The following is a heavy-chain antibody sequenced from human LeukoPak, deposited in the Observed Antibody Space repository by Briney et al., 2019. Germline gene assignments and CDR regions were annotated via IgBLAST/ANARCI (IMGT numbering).Heavy chain of an antibody. D-gene: IGHD1-14*01. CDR1: GFTFGGYG. J-gene: IGHJ4*02. CDR2: IAYDGSRA. V-gene: IGHV3-33*01. Sequence: GSLRLSCAGSGFTFGGYGMHWFRQTPGKGLEWVAVIAYDGSRAFYADSVKGRFTISRDNSKNAMSVQMDDLRAEDTAVYYCTRYNNDHFDYWGQGTLVTVSS. CDR3: TRYNNDHFDY.